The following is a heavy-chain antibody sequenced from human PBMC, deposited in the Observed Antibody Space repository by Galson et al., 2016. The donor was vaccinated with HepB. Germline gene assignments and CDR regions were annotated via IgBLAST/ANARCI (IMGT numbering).Heavy chain of an antibody. CDR3: ARQMGHSDFDY. CDR2: IDPSDSYT. V-gene: IGHV5-10-1*01. Sequence: QSGAEVKKPGESLRISCQGSGYLFPSYWISWVRQVPGKGLEWIGRIDPSDSYTKYNPSLQGHVIISTDKSIGTVYMQWSSLEASDTATYYCARQMGHSDFDYWGQGTLVTVSS. J-gene: IGHJ4*02. D-gene: IGHD4-23*01. CDR1: GYLFPSYW.